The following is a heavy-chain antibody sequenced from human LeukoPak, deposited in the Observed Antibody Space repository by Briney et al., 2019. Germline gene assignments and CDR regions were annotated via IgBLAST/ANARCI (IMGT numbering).Heavy chain of an antibody. CDR3: ASTDLGYADDY. Sequence: GGSLRLSCAASGFTFSSYSMNWVRQAPGKGLEWVSYISSSSSTIYYADSVKGRFTISRDNAKNTLYLQMNSLRAEDTAVYYCASTDLGYADDYWGQGTLVTVSS. CDR2: ISSSSSTI. D-gene: IGHD3-16*01. V-gene: IGHV3-48*04. J-gene: IGHJ4*02. CDR1: GFTFSSYS.